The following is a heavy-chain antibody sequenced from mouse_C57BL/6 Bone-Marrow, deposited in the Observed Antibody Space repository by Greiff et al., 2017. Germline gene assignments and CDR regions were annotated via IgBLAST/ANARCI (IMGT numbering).Heavy chain of an antibody. CDR2: IHPNSGST. D-gene: IGHD1-1*01. CDR1: GYTFTSYW. J-gene: IGHJ2*01. Sequence: QVQLQQPGAELVKPGASVKLSCKASGYTFTSYWMHWVKQRPGQGLEWIGMIHPNSGSTNYNEKFKSKATLTVDKSSSTAYMQLSSLTSEDSAVYSWARRGSSPYYFDYGGQGTTLTVSS. CDR3: ARRGSSPYYFDY. V-gene: IGHV1-64*01.